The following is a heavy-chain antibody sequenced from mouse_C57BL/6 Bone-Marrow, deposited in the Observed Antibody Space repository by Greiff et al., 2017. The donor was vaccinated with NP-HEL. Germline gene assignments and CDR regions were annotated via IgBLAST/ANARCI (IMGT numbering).Heavy chain of an antibody. V-gene: IGHV1-64*01. J-gene: IGHJ3*01. Sequence: QVQLKQPGAELVKPGASVKLSCKASGYTFTSYWMHWVKQRPGQGLEWIGMIHPNSGSTNYNEKFKSKATLTVDKSSSTAYMQLSSLTSEDSAVYYCARAGSSYRFAYWGQGTLVTVSA. D-gene: IGHD1-1*01. CDR1: GYTFTSYW. CDR2: IHPNSGST. CDR3: ARAGSSYRFAY.